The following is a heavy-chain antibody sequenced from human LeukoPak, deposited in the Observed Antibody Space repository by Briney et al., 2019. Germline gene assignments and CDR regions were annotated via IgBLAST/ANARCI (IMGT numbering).Heavy chain of an antibody. Sequence: PSETLSLTCAVYGGSFSGYYWSWIRQPPGKGLEWIGEINHSGSTNYNQSLKSRVTISVDTSKNQFSLKLSSVTAADTAVYYCASGSSSWYRGPRNWFDPWGQGTLVTVSS. V-gene: IGHV4-34*01. CDR3: ASGSSSWYRGPRNWFDP. CDR2: INHSGST. J-gene: IGHJ5*02. D-gene: IGHD6-13*01. CDR1: GGSFSGYY.